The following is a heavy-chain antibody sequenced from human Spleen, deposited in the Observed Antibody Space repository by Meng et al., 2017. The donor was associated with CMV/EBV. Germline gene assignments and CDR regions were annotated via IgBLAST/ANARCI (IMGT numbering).Heavy chain of an antibody. CDR3: GRDQGRQLINH. CDR2: VYHRGDT. Sequence: QVQLQESGPGLVKPSGTLSLTCTVSGDSISSDIWWSWVRQPPGKGLEWIGEVYHRGDTNYNPSLKSRVVISVDRPKNQFSLNLSSVTAADTAVYYCGRDQGRQLINHWGQGTLVTVSS. J-gene: IGHJ4*02. CDR1: GDSISSDIW. D-gene: IGHD1-1*01. V-gene: IGHV4-4*02.